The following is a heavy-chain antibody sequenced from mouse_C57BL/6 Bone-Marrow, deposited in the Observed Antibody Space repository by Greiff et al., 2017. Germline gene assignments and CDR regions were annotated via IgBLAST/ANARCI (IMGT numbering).Heavy chain of an antibody. CDR3: AREDNDY. Sequence: EVQLQPSGPELVKPGASVKISCKASGYTFTDYYMNWVKQSHGKSLEWIGDINPNNGGTSYNQKFKGKATLTVDKSSSTAYMELRSLTSEDSAVYYCAREDNDYWGQGTTLTVSS. CDR1: GYTFTDYY. CDR2: INPNNGGT. V-gene: IGHV1-26*01. D-gene: IGHD1-3*01. J-gene: IGHJ2*01.